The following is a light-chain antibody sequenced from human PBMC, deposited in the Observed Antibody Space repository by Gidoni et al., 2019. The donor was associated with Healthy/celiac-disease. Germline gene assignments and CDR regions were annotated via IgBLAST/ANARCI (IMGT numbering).Light chain of an antibody. J-gene: IGKJ1*01. CDR3: QQYNNWPRT. V-gene: IGKV3-15*01. CDR2: GAS. Sequence: EIVMTQSPATLSVSPGVRATLSCRASQSVSSNLAWYQQKPGQAPRLLIYGASTRATGIPARFSGSGSGTEFTLTISSLQSEDFAVYYCQQYNNWPRTFGQXTKVEIK. CDR1: QSVSSN.